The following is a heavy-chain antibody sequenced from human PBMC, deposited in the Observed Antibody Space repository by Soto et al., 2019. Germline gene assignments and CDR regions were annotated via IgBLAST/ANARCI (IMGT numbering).Heavy chain of an antibody. CDR3: AFPSRLPNY. J-gene: IGHJ4*02. CDR2: ISISGTDT. CDR1: GFTFTDYY. V-gene: IGHV3-11*05. D-gene: IGHD6-25*01. Sequence: QVQLVESGGALVKPGGSLRLSCVASGFTFTDYYMNWIRQTPGKGLEWLSYISISGTDTNYADSVKGRITISRDNAKNSISLQINSLRVDDTAVYYCAFPSRLPNYWGQGTLVTVSS.